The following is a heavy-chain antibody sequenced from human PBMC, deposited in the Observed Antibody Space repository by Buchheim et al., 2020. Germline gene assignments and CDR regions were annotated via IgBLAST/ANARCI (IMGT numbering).Heavy chain of an antibody. D-gene: IGHD2-15*01. CDR2: IYYSGST. J-gene: IGHJ4*02. CDR1: GGSISSSSYY. V-gene: IGHV4-39*01. Sequence: QLQLQESGPGLVKPSETLSLTCTVPGGSISSSSYYWGWIRQPPGKGLEWIGCIYYSGSTYYNPSLKSRVTISVDTSKNQFSLKLSSVTAADTAVYYCARLPREDIVVVVAATGIDYWGQGTL. CDR3: ARLPREDIVVVVAATGIDY.